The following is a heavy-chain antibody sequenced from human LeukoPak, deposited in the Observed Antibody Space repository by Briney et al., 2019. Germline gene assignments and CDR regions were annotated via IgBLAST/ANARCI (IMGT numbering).Heavy chain of an antibody. Sequence: SETLSLTCVVSGGSVSSAGYYWSWIRQPPGKGLEWIGYIYYSGATNYNPSLKSRATISVDTSKNQFSLKLSSVTAADTAVYYCARGAGKGDYWGQGTLVTVSS. V-gene: IGHV4-61*08. CDR1: GGSVSSAGYY. D-gene: IGHD4-23*01. CDR3: ARGAGKGDY. CDR2: IYYSGAT. J-gene: IGHJ4*02.